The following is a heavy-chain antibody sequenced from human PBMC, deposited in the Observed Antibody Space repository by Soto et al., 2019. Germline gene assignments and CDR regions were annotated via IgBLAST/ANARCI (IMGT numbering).Heavy chain of an antibody. Sequence: TSETLSLTCTVSGGSISSGGYYWSWIRQHPGKGLEWIGYIYYSGSTYYNPSLKSRVTISVDTSKNQFSLKLSSVTAADTAVYYCARGNSSSSFDYWGQGTLVTVSS. J-gene: IGHJ4*02. D-gene: IGHD6-13*01. CDR2: IYYSGST. CDR3: ARGNSSSSFDY. V-gene: IGHV4-31*03. CDR1: GGSISSGGYY.